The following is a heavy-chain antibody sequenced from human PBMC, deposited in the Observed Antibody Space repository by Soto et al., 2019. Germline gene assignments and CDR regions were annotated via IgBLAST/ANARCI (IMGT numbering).Heavy chain of an antibody. J-gene: IGHJ4*02. D-gene: IGHD2-15*01. Sequence: GESLKISCKGSGYSFTSYWIAWVRKMPGKGLEWMGIVHPGDSDTRYSPSIQGQVTISVDKSISTAYLQWSSLKASDTAMYYCARAVVVVAGSVYLDHCGQGTLVTVSS. CDR1: GYSFTSYW. V-gene: IGHV5-51*01. CDR2: VHPGDSDT. CDR3: ARAVVVVAGSVYLDH.